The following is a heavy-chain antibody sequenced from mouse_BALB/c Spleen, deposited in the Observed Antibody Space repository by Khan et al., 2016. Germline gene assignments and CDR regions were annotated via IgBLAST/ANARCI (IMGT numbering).Heavy chain of an antibody. Sequence: EVELVESGGGLVKPGGSLKLSCAASGFTFSDFYMYWLRQTPEKRLEWVATISHGGSYTYYPDSVKGRFTISRDNDKHTLYLHMTTLKSEDTAMKFCARACNTYRYWFFEVCGAGTTVSVSS. J-gene: IGHJ1*01. V-gene: IGHV5-4*02. CDR2: ISHGGSYT. CDR1: GFTFSDFY. CDR3: ARACNTYRYWFFEV.